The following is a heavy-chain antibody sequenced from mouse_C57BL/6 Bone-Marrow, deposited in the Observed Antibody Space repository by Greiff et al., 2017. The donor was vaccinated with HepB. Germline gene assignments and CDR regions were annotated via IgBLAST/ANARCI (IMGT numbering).Heavy chain of an antibody. D-gene: IGHD2-3*01. J-gene: IGHJ1*03. CDR1: GYTFTSYW. CDR2: IYPGSGST. V-gene: IGHV1-55*01. Sequence: QVQLQQPGAELVKPGASVKMSCKASGYTFTSYWITGVKQRPGQGLEWIGDIYPGSGSTNYNEKFKSKATLTVDTSSSTAYMQLSSLTSEDSAVYYCARGSTFIYDGSLDVWGTGTTVTVSS. CDR3: ARGSTFIYDGSLDV.